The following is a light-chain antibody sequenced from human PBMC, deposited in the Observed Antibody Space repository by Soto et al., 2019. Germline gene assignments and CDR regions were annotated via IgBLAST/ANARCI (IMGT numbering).Light chain of an antibody. CDR2: NVY. CDR3: TASTVSPTYV. Sequence: QSLLTQPASGSGSAGQSITISCTGTSSDVGAYNFVSWHQQHPGKAPKLMIYNVYDRHSGIYYRFSGSKSGNTASLTISGLQCEDVADSYFTASTVSPTYVFRSGTKVTVL. CDR1: SSDVGAYNF. V-gene: IGLV2-14*03. J-gene: IGLJ1*01.